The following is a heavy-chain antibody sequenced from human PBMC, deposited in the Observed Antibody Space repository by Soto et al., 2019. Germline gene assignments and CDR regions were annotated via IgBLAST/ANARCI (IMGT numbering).Heavy chain of an antibody. Sequence: QIHLVQSGGEVKKPGASVKVSCKTSGYTFTTYGISWVRQAPGQGLEWMGWITPFNDNTNYAQNLQGRGTMTTDTSTNTAYLELRSLTSDDTAVDYCARTDKGDYVPPLDNWGQGTLVTVSS. CDR2: ITPFNDNT. V-gene: IGHV1-18*01. J-gene: IGHJ4*02. CDR3: ARTDKGDYVPPLDN. CDR1: GYTFTTYG. D-gene: IGHD4-17*01.